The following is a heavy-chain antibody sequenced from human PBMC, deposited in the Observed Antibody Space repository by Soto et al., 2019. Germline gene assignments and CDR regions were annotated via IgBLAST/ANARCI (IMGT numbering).Heavy chain of an antibody. Sequence: QVQLQESGPGLVKPPQTLSLTCTVSGGSISSGSYYWSWIRQLPGKGLEWIGYIYYSGSTYYNPSLKSRVTISVDTSKNQFSLKLNSVTAADTAVYYCATRTDYYYGSGSLGGMDVWGQGTTVTVSS. J-gene: IGHJ6*02. CDR1: GGSISSGSYY. CDR2: IYYSGST. D-gene: IGHD3-10*01. V-gene: IGHV4-31*03. CDR3: ATRTDYYYGSGSLGGMDV.